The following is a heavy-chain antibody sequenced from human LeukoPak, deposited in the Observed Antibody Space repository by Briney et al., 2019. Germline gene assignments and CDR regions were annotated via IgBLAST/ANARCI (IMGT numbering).Heavy chain of an antibody. D-gene: IGHD3-10*01. CDR1: GFRFSDYA. J-gene: IGHJ2*01. V-gene: IGHV3-23*01. CDR2: ISSPGTSI. Sequence: HSGGSLRLSCEASGFRFSDYAMTWVRQAPGKGLEWVSYISSPGTSIFYADSVKGRFTISRDSSKNILFLQMNDLRAEDTAVYYCARVGDHFHWYLDLWGRGTLVTVSS. CDR3: ARVGDHFHWYLDL.